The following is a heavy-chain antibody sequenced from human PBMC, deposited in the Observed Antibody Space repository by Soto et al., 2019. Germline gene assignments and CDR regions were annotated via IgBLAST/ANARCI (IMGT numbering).Heavy chain of an antibody. CDR3: ARKGPEDWPLDY. D-gene: IGHD3-9*01. J-gene: IGHJ4*02. Sequence: QITLKESGPTLVKPTQTLTLTWTFSGFSLSTNGVGVGWIRQPPGKALEWLAVIYWDDAEQYSPSQKNRLTITNDTSKNQVVLTMTNMDPMDTGTYYCARKGPEDWPLDYWGQGTLVTVSS. V-gene: IGHV2-5*02. CDR1: GFSLSTNGVG. CDR2: IYWDDAE.